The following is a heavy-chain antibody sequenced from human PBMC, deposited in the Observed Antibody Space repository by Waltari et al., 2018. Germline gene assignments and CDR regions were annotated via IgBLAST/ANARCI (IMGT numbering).Heavy chain of an antibody. CDR2: INPNSGGT. J-gene: IGHJ5*02. Sequence: QVQLVQSGAEVKKPGASVKVSCKASGYTFTGYYMHWVRQAPGQGLEWMGRINPNSGGTNYAQKFQGRVTMTRDTSISTAYMELSRLRSDDTAVYYCAREVDYYDSSGYYWFDPWGQGTLVTVSS. CDR1: GYTFTGYY. D-gene: IGHD3-22*01. V-gene: IGHV1-2*02. CDR3: AREVDYYDSSGYYWFDP.